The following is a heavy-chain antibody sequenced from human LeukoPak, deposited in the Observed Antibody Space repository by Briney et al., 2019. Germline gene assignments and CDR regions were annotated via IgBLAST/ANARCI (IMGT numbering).Heavy chain of an antibody. Sequence: GGSLRLSCVASGFNFSTYWMHCVRQAPRKGLVWVSGISINGSSTAYADSVKGRFTISRDNAKNTLHLQMTSLRAEGTAVYYCARPTEMATIRDAFDIWGEGTMVTVSS. J-gene: IGHJ3*02. CDR3: ARPTEMATIRDAFDI. CDR1: GFNFSTYW. D-gene: IGHD5-24*01. CDR2: ISINGSST. V-gene: IGHV3-74*01.